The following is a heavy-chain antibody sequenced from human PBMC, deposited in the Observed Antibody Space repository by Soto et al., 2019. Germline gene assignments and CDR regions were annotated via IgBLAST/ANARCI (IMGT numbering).Heavy chain of an antibody. D-gene: IGHD6-6*01. CDR2: IYYSGST. V-gene: IGHV4-31*11. CDR1: GGAIISSNY. CDR3: ARVWGIAARQGPLTFDY. J-gene: IGHJ4*02. Sequence: SETLSLTCDVSGGAIISSNYWSWVRQHPGKGLEWIGYIYYSGSTYYNPSLKSRVTISVDTSKNQFSLKLSSVTAADTAVYYCARVWGIAARQGPLTFDYWGQGTLVTVSS.